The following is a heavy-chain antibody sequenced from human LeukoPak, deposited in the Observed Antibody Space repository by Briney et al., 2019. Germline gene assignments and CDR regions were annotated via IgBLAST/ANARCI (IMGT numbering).Heavy chain of an antibody. CDR3: AKGFYGSRYWYFDR. Sequence: GGTLRLSCAASGITFTSYGMSWVRQAPGKGLEWVSTITGISTSTYDADSVKGRFTISRDNSKNTLYLQMNSLRAEDTAVYYCAKGFYGSRYWYFDRWGRGTLVTVSS. J-gene: IGHJ2*01. D-gene: IGHD3-10*01. CDR1: GITFTSYG. CDR2: ITGISTST. V-gene: IGHV3-23*01.